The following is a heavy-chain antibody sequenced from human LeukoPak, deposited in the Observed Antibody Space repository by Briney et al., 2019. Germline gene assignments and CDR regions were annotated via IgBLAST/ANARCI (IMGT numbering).Heavy chain of an antibody. CDR2: IYYRLTS. V-gene: IGHV4-59*01. Sequence: TSETLSLTCTVSGDSISTYYWSWIRKPPGKGLEWIGYIYYRLTSDSNPSLKSRVTMSVDMSTRQISLKLSSVTAADTAVYYCARAVGGDGSGSLWGPGTLVTVSS. J-gene: IGHJ4*02. D-gene: IGHD3-10*01. CDR1: GDSISTYY. CDR3: ARAVGGDGSGSL.